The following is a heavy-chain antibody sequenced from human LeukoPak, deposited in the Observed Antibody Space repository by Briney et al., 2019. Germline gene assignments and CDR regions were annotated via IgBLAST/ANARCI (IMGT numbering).Heavy chain of an antibody. CDR3: ARGEDIVVVVAALGGYFDY. Sequence: GGSLRLSCAASGFTFSSYSMNWVPQAPGEGLEWVSSISSSSSYIYYADSVKGRFTISRDNAKNSLYLQMNSLRAEDTAVYYCARGEDIVVVVAALGGYFDYWGQGTLVTVSS. CDR2: ISSSSSYI. D-gene: IGHD2-15*01. CDR1: GFTFSSYS. V-gene: IGHV3-21*01. J-gene: IGHJ4*02.